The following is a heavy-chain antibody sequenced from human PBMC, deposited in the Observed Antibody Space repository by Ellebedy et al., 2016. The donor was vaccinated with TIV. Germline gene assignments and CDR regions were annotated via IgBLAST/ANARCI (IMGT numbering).Heavy chain of an antibody. D-gene: IGHD1-1*01. Sequence: GESLKISCTASGFTFSAYWMHWVRQVPGKGLVWISRIIGDESATNYADSVKGRFTVSKDNTKKTLYLQMNSLRGDDTALYYCARGAPYTTWHLDLWGQGTPVTVSS. CDR1: GFTFSAYW. J-gene: IGHJ5*02. CDR2: IIGDESAT. CDR3: ARGAPYTTWHLDL. V-gene: IGHV3-74*01.